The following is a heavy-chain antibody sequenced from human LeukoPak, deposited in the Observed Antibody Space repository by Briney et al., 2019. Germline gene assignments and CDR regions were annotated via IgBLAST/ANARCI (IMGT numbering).Heavy chain of an antibody. Sequence: PSQTLSLTCAVSGGSISSGGYSWSWIRQPPGKGLEWIGYIYHSGSTYYNPSLKSRVTISVDRSKNQFSLKLSSVTAADTAVYYCARGIAAAGMDYWGQGTLVTVSS. V-gene: IGHV4-30-2*01. CDR1: GGSISSGGYS. CDR2: IYHSGST. J-gene: IGHJ4*02. D-gene: IGHD6-13*01. CDR3: ARGIAAAGMDY.